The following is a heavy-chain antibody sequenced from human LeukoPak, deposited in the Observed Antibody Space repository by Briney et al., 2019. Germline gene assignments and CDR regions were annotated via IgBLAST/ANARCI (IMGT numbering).Heavy chain of an antibody. CDR3: ARQGGQWPSYYYGMDA. CDR2: VYYSGTT. CDR1: GGSISTYY. J-gene: IGHJ6*02. V-gene: IGHV4-59*08. D-gene: IGHD6-19*01. Sequence: PSETLSLTCTVSGGSISTYYWNWVRQPPGKGLEWIGYVYYSGTTGYNPSLKSRVTISVHTSKNQFSLKLNSVTAADTAVYYCARQGGQWPSYYYGMDAWGQGTTVTVSS.